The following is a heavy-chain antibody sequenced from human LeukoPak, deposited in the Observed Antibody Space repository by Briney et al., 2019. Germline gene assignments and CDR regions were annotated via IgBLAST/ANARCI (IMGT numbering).Heavy chain of an antibody. CDR2: INADGSST. Sequence: GGSLRLSCAASGFTFNTYWMHWVRQAPGKGLVWVSSINADGSSTSYADSMKGRFTISRDNAKNTLYLQMNSLRAEDTAVYYCARGHEVVVPAAMGAFDIWGQGTMVTVSS. J-gene: IGHJ3*02. CDR1: GFTFNTYW. D-gene: IGHD2-2*01. V-gene: IGHV3-74*01. CDR3: ARGHEVVVPAAMGAFDI.